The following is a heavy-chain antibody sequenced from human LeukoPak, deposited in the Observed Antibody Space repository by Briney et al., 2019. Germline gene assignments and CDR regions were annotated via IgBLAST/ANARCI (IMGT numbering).Heavy chain of an antibody. CDR2: ISWNSGSI. CDR1: GFTFDDYA. Sequence: PGGSLRLSCAASGFTFDDYAMHWVRQAPGKGLEWVSGISWNSGSIGYADSVKGRFTISRDNAKNSLYLQMNSLRAEDTALYYCAKDREWELLPMEFDYWGQGTLVTVSS. CDR3: AKDREWELLPMEFDY. J-gene: IGHJ4*02. V-gene: IGHV3-9*01. D-gene: IGHD1-26*01.